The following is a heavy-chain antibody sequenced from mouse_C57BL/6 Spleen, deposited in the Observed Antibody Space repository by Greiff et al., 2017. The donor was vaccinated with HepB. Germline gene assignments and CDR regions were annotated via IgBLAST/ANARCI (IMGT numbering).Heavy chain of an antibody. V-gene: IGHV1-61*01. CDR3: ASGYYYEEFAD. Sequence: QVQLQQPGAELVGPGSSVKLSCKASGFTFTSYWMDWVKQSPGQGLEWIGNIYPSDSETHYNQQFKDKATLTVDKSSSTAYIQLSSLTSEDSAVYNCASGYYYEEFADWGQGTLVTVSA. J-gene: IGHJ3*01. CDR2: IYPSDSET. D-gene: IGHD1-1*01. CDR1: GFTFTSYW.